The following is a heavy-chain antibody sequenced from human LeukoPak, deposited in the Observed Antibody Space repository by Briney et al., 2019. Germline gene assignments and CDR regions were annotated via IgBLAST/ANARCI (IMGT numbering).Heavy chain of an antibody. CDR1: GFTFSSYS. Sequence: GGSLRLSCAASGFTFSSYSMNWARQAPGKGLEWVSYISSSSSTIYYADSVKGRFTISRDNAKNSLYLQMNSLRAEDTAVYYCAREGYHDAFDIWGQGTMVTVSS. CDR2: ISSSSSTI. CDR3: AREGYHDAFDI. D-gene: IGHD5-18*01. V-gene: IGHV3-48*04. J-gene: IGHJ3*02.